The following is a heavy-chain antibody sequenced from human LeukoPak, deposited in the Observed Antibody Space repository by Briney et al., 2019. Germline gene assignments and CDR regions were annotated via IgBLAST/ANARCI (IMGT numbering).Heavy chain of an antibody. CDR2: ISYDGSNK. CDR3: AKARLFDY. CDR1: GFTFSSYA. V-gene: IGHV3-30-3*01. J-gene: IGHJ4*02. Sequence: GGSLRLSCAASGFTFSSYAMHWVRQAPGKGLEWVAVISYDGSNKYYADSVEGRFTISRDNSKNTLYLQMNSLRAEDTAVYYCAKARLFDYWGQGTLVTVSS.